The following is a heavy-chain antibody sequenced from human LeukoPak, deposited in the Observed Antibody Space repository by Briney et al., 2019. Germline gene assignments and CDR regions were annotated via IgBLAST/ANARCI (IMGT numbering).Heavy chain of an antibody. J-gene: IGHJ5*02. V-gene: IGHV3-23*01. CDR2: ISGSGGST. CDR3: AKDKNYGVDNWFDP. CDR1: GFTFSSSA. Sequence: GGSLRLSCAASGFTFSSSAMSWVRQAPGKGLEWVSAISGSGGSTYYADSVKGRFTISRDNSKNTLYLQMNSLRAEDTAVYYCAKDKNYGVDNWFDPWGQGTLVTVSS. D-gene: IGHD4-17*01.